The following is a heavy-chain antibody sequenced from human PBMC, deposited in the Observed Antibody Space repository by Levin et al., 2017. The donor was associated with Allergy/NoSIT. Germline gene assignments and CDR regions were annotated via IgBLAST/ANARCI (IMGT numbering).Heavy chain of an antibody. D-gene: IGHD5-18*01. Sequence: ASVKVSCKESGHTFTSYYMHWVRQAPGQGLEWMGIINPSGGSTSYAQKFQGRITLTRETSTSTVYMELTSLSSEDTAVYYCAREIQLGGLGGSRDAFDIWGQGTMVTVSS. CDR2: INPSGGST. V-gene: IGHV1-46*01. CDR3: AREIQLGGLGGSRDAFDI. J-gene: IGHJ3*02. CDR1: GHTFTSYY.